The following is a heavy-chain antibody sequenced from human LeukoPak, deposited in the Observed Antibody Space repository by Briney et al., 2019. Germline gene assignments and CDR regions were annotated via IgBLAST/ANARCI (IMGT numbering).Heavy chain of an antibody. D-gene: IGHD2-2*01. CDR3: ARARLNKGIVVVPAAMRNYYYYYYMDV. CDR2: MNPNSGNT. J-gene: IGHJ6*03. Sequence: ASVKVSCKASGYTFTSYDINWVRQATGQGLEWRGWMNPNSGNTGYAQKFQRRVTITTNTSISTAYMEPSSLRSEDTAVYYCARARLNKGIVVVPAAMRNYYYYYYMDVWGKGTTVTVSS. CDR1: GYTFTSYD. V-gene: IGHV1-8*03.